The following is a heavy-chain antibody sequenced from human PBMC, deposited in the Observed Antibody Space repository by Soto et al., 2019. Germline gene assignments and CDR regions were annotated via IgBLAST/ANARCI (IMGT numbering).Heavy chain of an antibody. CDR1: GFTFSSYW. J-gene: IGHJ4*02. V-gene: IGHV3-7*01. CDR3: ARPLTTGWELLIDVY. Sequence: GGSLRLSCAASGFTFSSYWMTWVRQAPGKGLEWVANIKQDGSEKYYVDSVKGRITISRDNAKKSLNLQVNSLRAEDTAVYYCARPLTTGWELLIDVYWGQGT. D-gene: IGHD1-26*01. CDR2: IKQDGSEK.